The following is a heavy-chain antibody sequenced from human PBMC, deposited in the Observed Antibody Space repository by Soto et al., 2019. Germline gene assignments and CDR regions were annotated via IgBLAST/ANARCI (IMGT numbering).Heavy chain of an antibody. J-gene: IGHJ6*02. Sequence: ASVKVSCKSSGGTFSSYAISWVRQAPGQGLEWMGGIIPIFGTANYAQKFQGRVTITADESTSTAYMELSSLRSEDTAVYYCARGRYCSSTSCYRTYYYYGMDVWGQGTTVTVSS. D-gene: IGHD2-2*02. CDR3: ARGRYCSSTSCYRTYYYYGMDV. CDR2: IIPIFGTA. V-gene: IGHV1-69*13. CDR1: GGTFSSYA.